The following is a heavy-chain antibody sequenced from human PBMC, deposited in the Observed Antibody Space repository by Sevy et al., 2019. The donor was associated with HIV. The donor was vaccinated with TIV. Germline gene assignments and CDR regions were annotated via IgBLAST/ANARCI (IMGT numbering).Heavy chain of an antibody. V-gene: IGHV3-23*01. CDR3: AKDGYSSSWPIYFDS. Sequence: GGFLRLSCAASGLSFSSFSMSWVRQAPGKGPEWVSGISGSGINTYYADTVKDRFIISRNNSKNTVYLDMNSLRAEDTAIYYCAKDGYSSSWPIYFDSWGQGSLVTVSS. D-gene: IGHD2-2*03. CDR2: ISGSGINT. J-gene: IGHJ4*02. CDR1: GLSFSSFS.